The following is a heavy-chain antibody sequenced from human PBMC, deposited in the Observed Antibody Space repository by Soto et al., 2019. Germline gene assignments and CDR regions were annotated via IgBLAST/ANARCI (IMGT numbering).Heavy chain of an antibody. CDR1: GYTFTSYG. CDR2: ISAYNGNT. D-gene: IGHD6-13*01. Sequence: ASVKVSCKASGYTFTSYGISWVRQAPGQGLEWMGWISAYNGNTNYAQKLQGRVTMTIDTSTSTAYMELRSLRSDDTAVYYCARAPEQLVSSSFDYWGQGTLVTVSS. CDR3: ARAPEQLVSSSFDY. J-gene: IGHJ4*02. V-gene: IGHV1-18*01.